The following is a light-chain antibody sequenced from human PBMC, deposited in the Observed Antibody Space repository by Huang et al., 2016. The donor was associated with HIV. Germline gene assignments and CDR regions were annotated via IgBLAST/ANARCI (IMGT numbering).Light chain of an antibody. CDR3: QYGET. CDR1: QNINSW. CDR2: KIS. V-gene: IGKV1-5*03. Sequence: DIQMTQSPSTLSAFIGDRVTTTCRASQNINSWLAWYQQKPGKGPKLLIYKISSLQSGVPARFSGSGSGTEFILTISSLQPDDVGTYYCQYGETFGQGTKVEIK. J-gene: IGKJ1*01.